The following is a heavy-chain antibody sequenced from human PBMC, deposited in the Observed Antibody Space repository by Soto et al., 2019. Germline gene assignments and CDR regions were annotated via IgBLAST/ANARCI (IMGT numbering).Heavy chain of an antibody. V-gene: IGHV1-18*04. D-gene: IGHD3-22*01. CDR3: ARDEPIIVVVNDY. CDR1: GYTFTGYY. J-gene: IGHJ4*02. Sequence: ASVKVSCKASGYTFTGYYMHWVRQAPGQGLEWIGWINPNNGNTNYAQKHQGRVTMTTDTSTSTAYMELRSLRSDDTAVYYCARDEPIIVVVNDYWGQGTLVTVSS. CDR2: INPNNGNT.